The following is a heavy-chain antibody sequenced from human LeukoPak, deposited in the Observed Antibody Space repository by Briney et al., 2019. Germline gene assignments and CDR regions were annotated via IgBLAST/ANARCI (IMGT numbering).Heavy chain of an antibody. CDR3: ATASRILPLPI. D-gene: IGHD2-15*01. V-gene: IGHV3-30-3*01. J-gene: IGHJ3*02. CDR1: GFTFSSYA. Sequence: GGSLRLSCAASGFTFSSYAMHWVRQAPGKGLEWVAVISYDGSNKYYADSVKGRFTISRDNSKNTLYLQMNSLRAEGTAVYYCATASRILPLPIWGQGTMVTVSS. CDR2: ISYDGSNK.